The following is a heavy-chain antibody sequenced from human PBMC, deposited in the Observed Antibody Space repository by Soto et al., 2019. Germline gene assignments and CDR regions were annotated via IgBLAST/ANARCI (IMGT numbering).Heavy chain of an antibody. D-gene: IGHD3-10*01. Sequence: EVQLLESGGGLVQPGGSLRLSCAASGFTFSSYAMNWVRQAPGKGLEWVSVVTGSAGNTYYADSVKGRFTISRDKSRHTVYLQMNSLRAEDTAIYYCAKDYRTHRRGEVFDSWGQGTLVTVSS. J-gene: IGHJ4*02. CDR1: GFTFSSYA. CDR2: VTGSAGNT. CDR3: AKDYRTHRRGEVFDS. V-gene: IGHV3-23*01.